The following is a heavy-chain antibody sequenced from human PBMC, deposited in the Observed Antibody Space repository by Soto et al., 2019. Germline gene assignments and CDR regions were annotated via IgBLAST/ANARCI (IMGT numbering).Heavy chain of an antibody. CDR1: GFTFSNAW. J-gene: IGHJ4*02. CDR2: IKSDAYGGAI. D-gene: IGHD2-8*01. CDR3: ITTKGRLDPLTNDF. Sequence: EVQLVESGGGLVKPGGSLRLSCAGSGFTFSNAWMSWVRRAPGKGLEWVGRIKSDAYGGAIDYAAPVKGRFTISRDDSKNTLVLQMNNLRAEDTAVYSCITTKGRLDPLTNDFWGQGTPVIVSS. V-gene: IGHV3-15*01.